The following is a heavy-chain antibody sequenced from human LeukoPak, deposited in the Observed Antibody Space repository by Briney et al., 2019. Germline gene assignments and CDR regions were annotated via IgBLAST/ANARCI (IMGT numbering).Heavy chain of an antibody. CDR3: VRGRLLRATMYFDY. CDR1: GFPVNKYE. Sequence: GGSLRLSCAASGFPVNKYEMHWVRQAPGKGLEWVAYIDAGGTSTNYADSVKGRFTLSRGNAQDSVYLQMNSLRDEDKAVYYCVRGRLLRATMYFDYWGQRALVTVSS. CDR2: IDAGGTST. V-gene: IGHV3-48*03. J-gene: IGHJ4*02. D-gene: IGHD2-21*02.